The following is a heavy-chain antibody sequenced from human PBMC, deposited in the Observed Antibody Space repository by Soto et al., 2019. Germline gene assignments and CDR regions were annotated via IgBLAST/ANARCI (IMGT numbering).Heavy chain of an antibody. CDR2: ISGSGGST. D-gene: IGHD2-15*01. CDR3: AKGGPVDYYYYYYYMDV. V-gene: IGHV3-23*01. J-gene: IGHJ6*03. CDR1: GFTFSSYA. Sequence: GGSLRLSCAASGFTFSSYAMSWVRQAPGEGLEWVSAISGSGGSTYYADSVKGRFTISRDNSKNTLYLQMNSLRAEDTAVYYCAKGGPVDYYYYYYYMDVWGKGTTVTV.